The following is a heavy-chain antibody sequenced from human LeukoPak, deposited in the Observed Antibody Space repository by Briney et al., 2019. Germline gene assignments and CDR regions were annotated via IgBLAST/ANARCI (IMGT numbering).Heavy chain of an antibody. D-gene: IGHD2-15*01. CDR3: ARGDCSGGICCSPPFDYFDY. J-gene: IGHJ4*02. CDR2: IIPILGTA. CDR1: GGSFSSYA. Sequence: SVPVSCKPSGGSFSSYAISWVRQDPGEGSEWMGGIIPILGTANYAQKFQGRVTITADESTSTAYMEVSSLRSEGTAVDYCARGDCSGGICCSPPFDYFDYWGQGTRVTVSS. V-gene: IGHV1-69*13.